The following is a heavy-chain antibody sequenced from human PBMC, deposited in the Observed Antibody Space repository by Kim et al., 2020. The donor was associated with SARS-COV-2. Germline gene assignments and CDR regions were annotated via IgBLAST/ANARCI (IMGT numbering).Heavy chain of an antibody. CDR1: GGSISSSSYY. J-gene: IGHJ6*02. V-gene: IGHV4-39*01. D-gene: IGHD2-15*01. CDR3: ARHLGYCSGGSCYSFYYYYYGMDD. Sequence: SETLSLTCTVSGGSISSSSYYWGWIRQPPGKGLEWIGSIYYSGSTYYNPSLKSRVTISVDTSKNQFSLRLSSVTAADTAVYYCARHLGYCSGGSCYSFYYYYYGMDDWGQGTTVTVSS. CDR2: IYYSGST.